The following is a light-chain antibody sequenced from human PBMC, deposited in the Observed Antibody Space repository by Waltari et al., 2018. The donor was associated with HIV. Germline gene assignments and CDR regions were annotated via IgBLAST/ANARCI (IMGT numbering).Light chain of an antibody. CDR2: EVN. V-gene: IGLV2-18*02. Sequence: QSALTQPPSVSGSPGQSVTISCTGTNSDIGSYNRVSWYQQAPGTSPKLIIYEVNDPPAGVPDRFSGSKSGNTASLTISGLQAEDEGDYFCSSYTTSSTFVFGGGTKLTVL. CDR1: NSDIGSYNR. J-gene: IGLJ2*01. CDR3: SSYTTSSTFV.